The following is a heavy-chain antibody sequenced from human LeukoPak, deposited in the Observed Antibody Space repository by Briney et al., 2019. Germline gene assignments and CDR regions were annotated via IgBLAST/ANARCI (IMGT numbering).Heavy chain of an antibody. Sequence: AXGXTFTSYGISWMRQAPGQGLEWMGWISAYNGNTNYAQKLQGRVTMTTDTSTSTAYMELRRLRAEDTAVYYCEXXXXXSGGSCYPNWFDPWGQGTLVTVSS. CDR2: ISAYNGNT. CDR1: GXTFTSYG. CDR3: EXXXXXSGGSCYPNWFDP. D-gene: IGHD2-15*01. J-gene: IGHJ5*02. V-gene: IGHV1-18*01.